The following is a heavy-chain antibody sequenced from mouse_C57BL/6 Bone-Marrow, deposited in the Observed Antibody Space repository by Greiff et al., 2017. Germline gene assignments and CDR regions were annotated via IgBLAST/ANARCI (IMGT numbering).Heavy chain of an antibody. Sequence: QVQLQQPGAELVKPGASVKMSCKASSYTFTSYWITWVKQRPGQGLEWIGDIYPGSGSTNYNEKFKSKATLTVDTSSSTAYMQLSSLTSEDSAVYYCARSYDYYAMDYWGQGTSVTVSS. D-gene: IGHD1-1*01. CDR3: ARSYDYYAMDY. CDR2: IYPGSGST. V-gene: IGHV1-55*01. CDR1: SYTFTSYW. J-gene: IGHJ4*01.